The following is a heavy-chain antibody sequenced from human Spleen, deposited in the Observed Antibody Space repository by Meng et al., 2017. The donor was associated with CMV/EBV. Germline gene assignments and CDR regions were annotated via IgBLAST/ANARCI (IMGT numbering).Heavy chain of an antibody. V-gene: IGHV4-34*01. CDR1: GGSFSGYY. D-gene: IGHD1-26*01. CDR3: ARGNKLYYYYGMDV. Sequence: SETLSLTCAVYGGSFSGYYWSWIRQPPGKGLEWIGEINHSGSTNYNPSLKSRVTISVDTSKNHFSLRLSSVTAADTAVYYCARGNKLYYYYGMDVWGQGTTVTVSS. J-gene: IGHJ6*02. CDR2: INHSGST.